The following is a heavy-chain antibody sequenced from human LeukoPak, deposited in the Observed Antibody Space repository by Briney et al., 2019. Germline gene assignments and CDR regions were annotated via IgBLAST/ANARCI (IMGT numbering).Heavy chain of an antibody. CDR3: ARGRVDRPPSYYYYYMDV. D-gene: IGHD3-10*01. J-gene: IGHJ6*03. V-gene: IGHV1-69*05. CDR1: GGTFSSYA. CDR2: IIPIFGTA. Sequence: ASVKVSCKASGGTFSSYAISWVRQAPGQGLEWMGGIIPIFGTANYAQKFQGRVTITTDESTSTAYMELSSLRSEDTAVYYCARGRVDRPPSYYYYYMDVWGKGTTVTVSS.